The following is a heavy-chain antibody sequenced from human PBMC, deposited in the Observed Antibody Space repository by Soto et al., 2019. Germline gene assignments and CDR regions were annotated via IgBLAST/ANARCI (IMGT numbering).Heavy chain of an antibody. V-gene: IGHV3-66*01. Sequence: GGSLRLSCAASGFTVSSNYMFWVRQAPGKGLEWVSILYSGGSTYYADSVKGRFTISRDNSKNTLYLQMNSLRAEDTAVYYCARDSISIAAAVPFDYWGQGTLVTVSS. CDR3: ARDSISIAAAVPFDY. CDR1: GFTVSSNY. J-gene: IGHJ4*02. CDR2: LYSGGST. D-gene: IGHD6-13*01.